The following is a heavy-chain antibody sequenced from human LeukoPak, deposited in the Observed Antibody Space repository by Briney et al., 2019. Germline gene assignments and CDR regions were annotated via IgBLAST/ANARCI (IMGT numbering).Heavy chain of an antibody. CDR2: MNPNSGNT. Sequence: ASVKVSCKASGYTFTSYDINWVRQATGQGLEWMGWMNPNSGNTGYAQKFQGRVTMTRNTSISTAYMELSSLRSEDTAVYYCARVGLDIVVVPAASDNWFYPWGQGTLVTVSS. V-gene: IGHV1-8*01. J-gene: IGHJ5*02. CDR3: ARVGLDIVVVPAASDNWFYP. CDR1: GYTFTSYD. D-gene: IGHD2-2*03.